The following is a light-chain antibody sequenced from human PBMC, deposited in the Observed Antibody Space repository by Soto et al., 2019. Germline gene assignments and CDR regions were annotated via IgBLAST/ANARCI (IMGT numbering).Light chain of an antibody. CDR3: QQYNSYSTWT. Sequence: DIQMTQSPSTLSASVGDRVTITCRASQSISSWLAWYQQKPGKAPKLLIYKASSLESGVPSRFSGSGSGTEFTLTISSLQPDDVATSYCQQYNSYSTWTFGQGTKVEIK. CDR2: KAS. J-gene: IGKJ1*01. V-gene: IGKV1-5*03. CDR1: QSISSW.